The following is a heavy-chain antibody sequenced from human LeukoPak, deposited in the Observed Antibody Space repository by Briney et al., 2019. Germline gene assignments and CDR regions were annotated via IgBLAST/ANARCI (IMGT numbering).Heavy chain of an antibody. CDR3: AGNYGPYYFDY. D-gene: IGHD3-10*01. V-gene: IGHV3-33*08. CDR2: IWYDGSNK. CDR1: GFTFSSYS. J-gene: IGHJ4*02. Sequence: GGSLRLSCAASGFTFSSYSMNWVRQAPGKGLEWVAVIWYDGSNKYYADSVKGRFTISRDNSKNTLYLQMNSLRAEDTAVYYCAGNYGPYYFDYWGQGTLVTVSS.